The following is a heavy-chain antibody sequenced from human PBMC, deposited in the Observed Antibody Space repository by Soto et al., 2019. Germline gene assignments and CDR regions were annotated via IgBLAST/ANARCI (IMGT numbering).Heavy chain of an antibody. CDR1: GGSISSSNW. V-gene: IGHV4-4*02. Sequence: KASETLSLTCAVSGGSISSSNWWSWVRQPPGKGLEWIGEIYHSGSTNYNPSLKSRVTISVDKSKNQFSLKLSSVTAADTAVYYCARDPYYYDSSGYYSRGGGYYGMDVWGQGTTVTVSS. J-gene: IGHJ6*02. D-gene: IGHD3-22*01. CDR2: IYHSGST. CDR3: ARDPYYYDSSGYYSRGGGYYGMDV.